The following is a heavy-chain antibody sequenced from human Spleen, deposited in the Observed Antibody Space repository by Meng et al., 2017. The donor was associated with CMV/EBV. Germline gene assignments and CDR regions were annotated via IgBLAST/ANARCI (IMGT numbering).Heavy chain of an antibody. V-gene: IGHV2-26*01. CDR3: ARIGRAPRRSMLLVIHSSYGLDV. CDR1: GFSLSNDTMG. D-gene: IGHD3-10*02. CDR2: IFSSDEK. Sequence: SGPTRVQPTETLTLTGIVSGFSLSNDTMGVSWIRQSPGKALEWLAHIFSSDEKSYRTSLKSRLTIFQDTSKSQVVLTMTNMDPLDTATYYCARIGRAPRRSMLLVIHSSYGLDVFAPGPTV. J-gene: IGHJ6*02.